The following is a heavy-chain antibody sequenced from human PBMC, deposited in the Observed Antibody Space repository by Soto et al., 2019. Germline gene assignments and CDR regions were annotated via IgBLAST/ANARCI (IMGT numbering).Heavy chain of an antibody. J-gene: IGHJ6*02. CDR3: VRASKIGGYGDYYGMDV. V-gene: IGHV4-31*03. CDR1: GGSISSGDYY. D-gene: IGHD3-16*01. CDR2: IYYSGST. Sequence: SETLSLTCTVSGGSISSGDYYWSWIRQHPGKGLEWIGYIYYSGSTYYNPSLKSRVTISVDTSKNQFSLKLSSVTAADTAVYYCVRASKIGGYGDYYGMDVWGQGTTVTVSS.